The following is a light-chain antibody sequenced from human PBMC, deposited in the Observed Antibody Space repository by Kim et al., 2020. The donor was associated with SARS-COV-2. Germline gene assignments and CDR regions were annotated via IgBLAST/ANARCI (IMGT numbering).Light chain of an antibody. Sequence: ASVGDRVTITCRASQGISTWLGWYQQTPGKAPKLLIYAASSLQSGVPSRFSGGGSGTLFTLTISSLQPEDFATYYCQQANTFPLTFGGGTKLEI. CDR2: AAS. CDR1: QGISTW. CDR3: QQANTFPLT. J-gene: IGKJ4*01. V-gene: IGKV1-12*01.